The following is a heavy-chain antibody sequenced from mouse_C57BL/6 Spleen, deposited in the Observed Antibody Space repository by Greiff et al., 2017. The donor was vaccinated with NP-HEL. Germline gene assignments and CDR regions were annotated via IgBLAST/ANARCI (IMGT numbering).Heavy chain of an antibody. Sequence: QVQLQQPGAELVRPGSSVKLSCKASGYTFTSYWMDWVKQRPGQGLEWIGNIYPSDSETHYNQKFKDKATLTVDKSSSTAYMQLSSLTSEDSAVYYCARGGDYYAFYAMDYWGQGTSVTVSS. D-gene: IGHD1-1*01. CDR2: IYPSDSET. J-gene: IGHJ4*01. CDR1: GYTFTSYW. V-gene: IGHV1-61*01. CDR3: ARGGDYYAFYAMDY.